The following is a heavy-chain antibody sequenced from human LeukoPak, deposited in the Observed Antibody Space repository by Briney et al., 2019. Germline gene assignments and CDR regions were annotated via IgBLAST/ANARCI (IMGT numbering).Heavy chain of an antibody. V-gene: IGHV3-73*01. Sequence: GGSLRLSCAASGFTFSGSAMHLVRQASGKGLEWVGRIRSKANSYATAYAASVKGRFTISRDDSKNTAYLQMNSLKTEDTAVYYCTYYGDPFDYWGQGTLVTVSS. J-gene: IGHJ4*02. CDR1: GFTFSGSA. CDR3: TYYGDPFDY. CDR2: IRSKANSYAT. D-gene: IGHD4-17*01.